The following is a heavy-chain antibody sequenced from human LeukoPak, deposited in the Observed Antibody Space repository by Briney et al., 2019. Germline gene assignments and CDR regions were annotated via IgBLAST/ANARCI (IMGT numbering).Heavy chain of an antibody. V-gene: IGHV3-53*01. CDR2: AYSNNST. CDR3: ARGINMMIVAPGY. Sequence: GGSLRLSCAASGFTVSRNYMTWVRQAPGKGLEWVSVAYSNNSTYYADSVKGRFTISRDSSNNTLYLQMNSLRVEDTAIYYCARGINMMIVAPGYWGQGTLVTVSS. J-gene: IGHJ4*02. CDR1: GFTVSRNY. D-gene: IGHD3-22*01.